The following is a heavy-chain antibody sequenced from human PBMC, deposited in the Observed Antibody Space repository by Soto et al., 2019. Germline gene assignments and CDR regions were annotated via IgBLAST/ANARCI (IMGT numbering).Heavy chain of an antibody. D-gene: IGHD3-22*01. Sequence: EVLLLESGGGLTQPGGSLRLACAASGFSFSSYAMSWVRQAPPQGLEWVSSISTRGGRTYYADSVRGRFTVSRDNSKNTIYLQMNSLRVEDTAVYFCARDRYGWESSGYTDYWGQGTLVTVSS. V-gene: IGHV3-23*01. J-gene: IGHJ4*02. CDR3: ARDRYGWESSGYTDY. CDR2: ISTRGGRT. CDR1: GFSFSSYA.